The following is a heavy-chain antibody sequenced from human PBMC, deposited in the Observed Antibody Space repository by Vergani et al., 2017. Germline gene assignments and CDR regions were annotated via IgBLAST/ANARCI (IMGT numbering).Heavy chain of an antibody. J-gene: IGHJ4*02. V-gene: IGHV1-69*01. CDR3: ARGGQGYSSGFLYFDY. Sequence: QVQLVQSGSELKKPGSSVKVSCKASGGTFSSYAISWVRQAPGQGLEWMGGIIPIFGTANYAQKFQGRVTITADESTSTAYMELSSLRSEDTAVYYCARGGQGYSSGFLYFDYWGQGTLVTVSS. D-gene: IGHD6-19*01. CDR2: IIPIFGTA. CDR1: GGTFSSYA.